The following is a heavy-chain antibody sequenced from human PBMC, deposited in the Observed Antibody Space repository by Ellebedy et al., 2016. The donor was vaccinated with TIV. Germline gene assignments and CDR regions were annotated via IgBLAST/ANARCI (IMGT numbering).Heavy chain of an antibody. CDR1: GGSISSGKW. J-gene: IGHJ4*02. Sequence: SETLSLXCAVSGGSISSGKWWSWVRQPPGKGLEWIGRIYHSGSTSYNPSLKSRVTISVDRSKNQFSLKLNSVTAADTAVYYCARARGYSTTWGIDYWGQGAVLTVSS. CDR3: ARARGYSTTWGIDY. D-gene: IGHD6-13*01. V-gene: IGHV4-4*02. CDR2: IYHSGST.